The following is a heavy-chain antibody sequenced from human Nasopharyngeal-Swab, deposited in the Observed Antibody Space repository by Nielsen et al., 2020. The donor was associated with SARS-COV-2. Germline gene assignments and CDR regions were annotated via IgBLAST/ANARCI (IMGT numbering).Heavy chain of an antibody. Sequence: GGSLRLSCAASGFTFSSYSMNWVRQAPGKGLEWVSSISSSSSYIYYADSVKGRFTISRDNAKNSLYLQMNSLRAEDTAVYYCAREGQIFGVADYYYYGLDVWGQGTTVTVSS. J-gene: IGHJ6*02. CDR3: AREGQIFGVADYYYYGLDV. CDR1: GFTFSSYS. D-gene: IGHD3-3*01. V-gene: IGHV3-21*01. CDR2: ISSSSSYI.